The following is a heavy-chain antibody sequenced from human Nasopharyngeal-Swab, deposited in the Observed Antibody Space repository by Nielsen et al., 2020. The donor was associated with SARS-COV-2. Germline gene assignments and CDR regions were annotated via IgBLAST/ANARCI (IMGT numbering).Heavy chain of an antibody. D-gene: IGHD4-17*01. V-gene: IGHV4-30-4*07. J-gene: IGHJ4*02. CDR3: ASLGGDYGDSRDY. Sequence: WIRQPPGKGLEWIGYIYYSGSTYYNPSLESRVTISVDTSKNQFSLKLSSVTAADTAVYYCASLGGDYGDSRDYWGQGTLVTVSS. CDR2: IYYSGST.